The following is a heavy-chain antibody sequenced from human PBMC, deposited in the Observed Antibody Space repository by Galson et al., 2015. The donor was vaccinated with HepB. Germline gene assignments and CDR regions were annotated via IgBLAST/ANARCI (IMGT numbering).Heavy chain of an antibody. Sequence: SLRLSCAASGFAFSSYSMNWVRQAPGKGLEWVSSISSSSSYIYYADSVKGRFTISRDNAKNSLYLQMNSLRAEDTAVYYCAREPAYGDYASHAFDIWGQGTMVTVSS. CDR3: AREPAYGDYASHAFDI. CDR2: ISSSSSYI. V-gene: IGHV3-21*01. D-gene: IGHD4-17*01. CDR1: GFAFSSYS. J-gene: IGHJ3*02.